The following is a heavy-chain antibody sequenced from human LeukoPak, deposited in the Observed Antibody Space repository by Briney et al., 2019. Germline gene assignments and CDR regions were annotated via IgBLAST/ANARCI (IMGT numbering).Heavy chain of an antibody. CDR3: ASSVYSGSPTKSFDY. J-gene: IGHJ4*02. CDR2: IYSGGGT. V-gene: IGHV3-53*01. Sequence: GGSLRLSCAASGFTVSTNYKNWVRQAPGKGLEWVSVIYSGGGTYYADSVKGRFTISRDNSKNILYLQMHSLRAEDTAVYYCASSVYSGSPTKSFDYWGQGTPVTVSS. D-gene: IGHD2-21*01. CDR1: GFTVSTNY.